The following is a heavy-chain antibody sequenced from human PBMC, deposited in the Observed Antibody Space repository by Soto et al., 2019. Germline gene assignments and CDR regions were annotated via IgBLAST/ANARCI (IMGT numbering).Heavy chain of an antibody. CDR2: ISGSGGST. V-gene: IGHV3-23*01. CDR3: AKDLLYCTNGVCYDAFDI. Sequence: GGSLRLSCAASGFTFSSYAMSWVRQAPGKGLEWVSAISGSGGSTYYADSVKGRFTISRDNSKNTLYLQMNSLRAEDTAVYYCAKDLLYCTNGVCYDAFDIWGQGTMVTVSS. J-gene: IGHJ3*02. D-gene: IGHD2-8*01. CDR1: GFTFSSYA.